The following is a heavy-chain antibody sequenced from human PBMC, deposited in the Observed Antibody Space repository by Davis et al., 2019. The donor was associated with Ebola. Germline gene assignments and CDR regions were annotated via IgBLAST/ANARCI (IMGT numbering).Heavy chain of an antibody. Sequence: GSLRLSCTVSGGSISSSSYYWGWIRQPPGKGLEWIGYIYYTGSTNYNPSLKSRVTISVDTSKNQFSLKLSSVTAEDTAVYYCARAIYYYDSSGYSDYWGQGTLVTVSS. V-gene: IGHV4-61*05. CDR3: ARAIYYYDSSGYSDY. J-gene: IGHJ4*02. CDR2: IYYTGST. CDR1: GGSISSSSYY. D-gene: IGHD3-22*01.